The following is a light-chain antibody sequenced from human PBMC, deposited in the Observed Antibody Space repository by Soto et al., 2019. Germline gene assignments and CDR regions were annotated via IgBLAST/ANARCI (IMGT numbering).Light chain of an antibody. J-gene: IGKJ2*01. V-gene: IGKV4-1*01. CDR1: QSVLYSSNNKNY. CDR2: WAS. CDR3: QQYYGTPYT. Sequence: DIVMTQSPDSLAVSLGERATIKCKSSQSVLYSSNNKNYLAWYQQKPGQPPKLLIYWASTRESGVPDRFSGSGSGTDFTLTIGSLQAEDVAVYYCQQYYGTPYTFGQGTKLEIK.